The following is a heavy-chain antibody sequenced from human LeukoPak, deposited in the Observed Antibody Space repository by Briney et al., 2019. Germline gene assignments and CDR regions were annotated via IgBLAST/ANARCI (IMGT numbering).Heavy chain of an antibody. CDR2: IYTNGST. V-gene: IGHV4-4*07. CDR3: ARDWDV. CDR1: GGSLSSYY. J-gene: IGHJ6*04. Sequence: SETLSLTCTVSGGSLSSYYWSWIRQPAGKGLEWIGRIYTNGSTNYNPSLKSRVTISVDTSKHQCSLKLSSVTAADTAVYYCARDWDVWGKGTTVAVSS.